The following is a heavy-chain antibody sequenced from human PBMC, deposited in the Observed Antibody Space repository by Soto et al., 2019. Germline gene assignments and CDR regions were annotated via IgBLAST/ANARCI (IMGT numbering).Heavy chain of an antibody. D-gene: IGHD2-2*01. Sequence: ASVKVSCKASGYTFTSYDINWVRQATGQGLEWMGWMNPNSGNTGYAQKFQGRVTMTRNTSISTAYMELSSLRSDDTAVYYCARDHVIVVVPAAMLPNAFDIWGQGTMVTVSS. V-gene: IGHV1-8*01. CDR2: MNPNSGNT. CDR3: ARDHVIVVVPAAMLPNAFDI. CDR1: GYTFTSYD. J-gene: IGHJ3*02.